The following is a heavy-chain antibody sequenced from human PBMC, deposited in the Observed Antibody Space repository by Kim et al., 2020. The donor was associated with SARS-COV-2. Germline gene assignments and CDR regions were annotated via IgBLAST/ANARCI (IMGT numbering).Heavy chain of an antibody. J-gene: IGHJ5*02. Sequence: SETLSLTCTVSGGSISSGGYYWSWIRQHPGKGLEWIGYIYYSGSTYYNPSLKSRVTISVDTSKNQFSLKLSSVTAADTAVYYCAREWVSGWNRGFGWFDPWGQGTLVTVSS. CDR3: AREWVSGWNRGFGWFDP. CDR2: IYYSGST. D-gene: IGHD6-19*01. V-gene: IGHV4-31*03. CDR1: GGSISSGGYY.